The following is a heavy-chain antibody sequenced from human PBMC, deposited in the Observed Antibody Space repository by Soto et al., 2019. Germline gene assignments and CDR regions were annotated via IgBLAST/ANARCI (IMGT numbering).Heavy chain of an antibody. CDR1: GFTFRSYW. J-gene: IGHJ3*02. CDR2: IKPDGSQK. D-gene: IGHD3-22*01. Sequence: PGGSLRLSCAASGFTFRSYWMSWVRQAPGKGLEWVANIKPDGSQKWYLDSVKGRFTISRDNAKNSLYLQMMSLRTEDTAMYYCARGDYYDTSGPFSDAFDIWGQGTMVTVS. CDR3: ARGDYYDTSGPFSDAFDI. V-gene: IGHV3-7*04.